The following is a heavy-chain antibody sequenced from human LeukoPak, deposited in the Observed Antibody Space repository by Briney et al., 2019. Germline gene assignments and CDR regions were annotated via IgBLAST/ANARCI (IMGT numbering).Heavy chain of an antibody. Sequence: PSETLSLTCTVSGGSISIYYWSWIRQPPGKGLEWIGYIYYSGSTNYNPSLKSRVTISVDTSKNQFSLKLSSVTAADTAVYYCARAGYYYDSSGYYWEFDYWGQGTLVTVSS. V-gene: IGHV4-59*01. CDR2: IYYSGST. D-gene: IGHD3-22*01. CDR3: ARAGYYYDSSGYYWEFDY. CDR1: GGSISIYY. J-gene: IGHJ4*02.